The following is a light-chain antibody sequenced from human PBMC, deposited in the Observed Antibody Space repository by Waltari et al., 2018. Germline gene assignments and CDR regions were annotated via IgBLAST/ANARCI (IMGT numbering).Light chain of an antibody. V-gene: IGLV3-1*01. Sequence: SFELTQSPSVSVSLGQTATITCAGDKLGSKYVSWYKQKQGQSPVLVVYQDNRRPSWIPERFSGSNSGSTATLIISGTQAMDEADYYCQAWDSTTAVFGGGTKLTVL. CDR2: QDN. CDR3: QAWDSTTAV. CDR1: KLGSKY. J-gene: IGLJ2*01.